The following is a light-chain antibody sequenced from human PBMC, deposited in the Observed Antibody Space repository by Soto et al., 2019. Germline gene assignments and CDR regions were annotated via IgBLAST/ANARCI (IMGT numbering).Light chain of an antibody. CDR2: DAS. CDR3: QQRSNWPPLT. Sequence: EIVLTQSPATLSLSPGARATLSCRASQSVSSYLAWYQQKPGQAPRLLIYDASNRATGIPARFSGSGSGTDVTLTISSLAPDDFAVYSCQQRSNWPPLTFGGGTKVEIK. V-gene: IGKV3-11*01. J-gene: IGKJ4*01. CDR1: QSVSSY.